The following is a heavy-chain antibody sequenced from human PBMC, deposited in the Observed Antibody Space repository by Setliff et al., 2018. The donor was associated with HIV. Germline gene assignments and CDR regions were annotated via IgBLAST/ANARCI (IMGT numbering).Heavy chain of an antibody. CDR2: IYSGGST. J-gene: IGHJ3*01. Sequence: SETLSLTCTVSGGSIGGYYWSWIRQPPGTGLEWLGCIYSGGSTNYNPSLESRFTISLDTSKNQFSLRLTSVTAADTAVYYCARVRIYVSAYDAFDVWGPGTMVTVSS. CDR1: GGSIGGYY. D-gene: IGHD3-10*02. V-gene: IGHV4-4*08. CDR3: ARVRIYVSAYDAFDV.